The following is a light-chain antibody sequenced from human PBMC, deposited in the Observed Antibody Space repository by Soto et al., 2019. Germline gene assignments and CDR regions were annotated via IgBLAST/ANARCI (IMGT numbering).Light chain of an antibody. Sequence: QSVLTQPPSASGSPGQSATISCTGTSSDVGAYNYVSWYQQHPGKAPKLMIYEVSKRPSGVPDRFSGSKSGNTASLTVSGLQAADEADYFCKSYAGSNTYVFGSGTKVPS. J-gene: IGLJ1*01. V-gene: IGLV2-8*01. CDR2: EVS. CDR3: KSYAGSNTYV. CDR1: SSDVGAYNY.